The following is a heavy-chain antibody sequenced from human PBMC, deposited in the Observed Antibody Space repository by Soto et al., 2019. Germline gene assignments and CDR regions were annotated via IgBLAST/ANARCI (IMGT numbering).Heavy chain of an antibody. J-gene: IGHJ6*02. CDR1: GFTFSSYA. CDR3: AKVYSSGWKGMGYYGMDV. CDR2: ISGSGGST. D-gene: IGHD6-19*01. V-gene: IGHV3-23*01. Sequence: GSLRLSCAASGFTFSSYAMSWVRQAPGKGLEWVSAISGSGGSTYYADSVKGRFTISRDNSKNTLYLQMNSLRAEDTAVYYCAKVYSSGWKGMGYYGMDVWGQGTTVTVSS.